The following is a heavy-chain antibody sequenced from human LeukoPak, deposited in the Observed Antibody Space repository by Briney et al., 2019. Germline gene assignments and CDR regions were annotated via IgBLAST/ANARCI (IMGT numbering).Heavy chain of an antibody. CDR3: ATGCVGSPNCQTTGYDH. J-gene: IGHJ4*02. CDR2: ISDSGRNT. V-gene: IGHV3-23*01. Sequence: GGSLRLSCAASGFTFSIYAMNWVRQAPGKGLEWVSGISDSGRNTYFSDSVKGRFTISRDNSESTVYLQMNSLTAEDTAQYYCATGCVGSPNCQTTGYDHWGQGTLVTVSS. CDR1: GFTFSIYA. D-gene: IGHD2-2*01.